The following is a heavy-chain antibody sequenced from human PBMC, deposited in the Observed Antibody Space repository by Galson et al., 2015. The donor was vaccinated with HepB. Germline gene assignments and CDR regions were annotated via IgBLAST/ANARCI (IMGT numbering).Heavy chain of an antibody. D-gene: IGHD3-22*01. CDR1: GYTFTSYA. CDR3: ARDSSGYYAYFDY. V-gene: IGHV1-3*01. Sequence: VKVSCKASGYTFTSYAMHWVRQAPGQRLEWMGWINAGNGNTKYSQKFQGRVTITRDTSASTAYMELSSLRSEDTAVYYCARDSSGYYAYFDYWGQGTLVTVSS. CDR2: INAGNGNT. J-gene: IGHJ4*02.